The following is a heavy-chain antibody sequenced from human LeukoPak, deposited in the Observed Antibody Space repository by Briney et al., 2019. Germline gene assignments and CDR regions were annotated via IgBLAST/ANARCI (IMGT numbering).Heavy chain of an antibody. CDR3: ARSLRALSGYQLY. D-gene: IGHD3-22*01. Sequence: GASVNLSCKGSAYTFTGCYIHLVRQAPGQGLEWMGWINPNSGGTNYAQKFQGRVTMTRDTSISTAYMERGRLRSDDTAVYYCARSLRALSGYQLYWGQGTLVTVSS. J-gene: IGHJ4*02. V-gene: IGHV1-2*02. CDR2: INPNSGGT. CDR1: AYTFTGCY.